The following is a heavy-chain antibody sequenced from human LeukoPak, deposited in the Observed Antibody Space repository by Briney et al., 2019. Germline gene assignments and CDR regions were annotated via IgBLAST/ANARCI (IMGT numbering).Heavy chain of an antibody. J-gene: IGHJ4*02. CDR3: ARGRLYYDILSGYGTFAY. CDR2: INQDVSEK. CDR1: AFTPPSLW. V-gene: IGHV3-7*03. Sequence: AESLRLPCAASAFTPPSLWMRWVRQAPGEGKDWVADINQDVSEKYYVDSVKGRFTISRDNAKNSLYPETNSLRAEYPAVYYRARGRLYYDILSGYGTFAYWLQETLVTVSS. D-gene: IGHD3-9*01.